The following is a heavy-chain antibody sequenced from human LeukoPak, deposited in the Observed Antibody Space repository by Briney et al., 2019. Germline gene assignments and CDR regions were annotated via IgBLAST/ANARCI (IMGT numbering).Heavy chain of an antibody. V-gene: IGHV3-23*01. Sequence: HGGSLRLSCAASGFPLSSYAMSWVRQGPGKGLEWVAATSSSDPGTYHADSVRGRFTISRDNSKNTLYLQMNRLRVEDAAVYYCARAPVTSCRGAFCYPFDYWGQGTLVTVSS. CDR3: ARAPVTSCRGAFCYPFDY. D-gene: IGHD2-15*01. CDR2: TSSSDPGT. CDR1: GFPLSSYA. J-gene: IGHJ4*02.